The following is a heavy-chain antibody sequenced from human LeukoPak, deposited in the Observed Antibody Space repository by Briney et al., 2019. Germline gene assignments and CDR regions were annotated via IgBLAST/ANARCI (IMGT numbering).Heavy chain of an antibody. J-gene: IGHJ4*02. CDR1: GFTFSDSY. Sequence: GRSLRLSCAASGFTFSDSYMSWVRQAPGKGLEWVGFIRSRTYGATTEYAASVKGRFTISRDDSKSIAYLQMNSLKTEDTAVYYCAKDRVEYSGYWSYFDYWGQGTLVTVSS. V-gene: IGHV3-71*01. D-gene: IGHD5-12*01. CDR2: IRSRTYGATT. CDR3: AKDRVEYSGYWSYFDY.